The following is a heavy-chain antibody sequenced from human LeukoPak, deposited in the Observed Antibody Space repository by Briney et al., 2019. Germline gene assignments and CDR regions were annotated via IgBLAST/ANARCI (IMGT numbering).Heavy chain of an antibody. Sequence: PSETLSLTCTVSGYSITSGNYWSWIRQPPGKGLEWIGYIYYTGSTNYNPSLKSRVAISVDTSKNQFSLNLTSVTAADTAVYYCARGMAAAETRARNYYMDVWGEGTTVTVSS. CDR1: GYSITSGNY. D-gene: IGHD6-13*01. J-gene: IGHJ6*03. CDR3: ARGMAAAETRARNYYMDV. V-gene: IGHV4-61*01. CDR2: IYYTGST.